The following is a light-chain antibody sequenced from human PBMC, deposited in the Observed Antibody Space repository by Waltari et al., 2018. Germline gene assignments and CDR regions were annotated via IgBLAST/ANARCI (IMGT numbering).Light chain of an antibody. CDR1: RSNIGNNY. J-gene: IGLJ7*01. CDR3: GTWDSSLSGAV. CDR2: EDT. V-gene: IGLV1-51*02. Sequence: QSVLTQPPSVSAAPGQRVTISCSGGRSNIGNNYVSWYRQFPGTAPKLLIYEDTERPSGIAARVSGSKSGTSATLDSTGLQAGDEADYYCGTWDSSLSGAVFGGGTHLTVL.